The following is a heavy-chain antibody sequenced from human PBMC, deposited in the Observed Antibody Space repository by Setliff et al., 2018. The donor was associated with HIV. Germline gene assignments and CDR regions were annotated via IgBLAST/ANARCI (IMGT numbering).Heavy chain of an antibody. CDR3: ATTSHGYSTGWGPDY. J-gene: IGHJ4*02. CDR1: GGSISSRNYY. D-gene: IGHD6-19*01. Sequence: PSETLSLTCTVSGGSISSRNYYWGWIRQPPGKGLEWIGSTSYGGSTYYNPSFKSRVAISVDTSKNQFSLKLSSVTAADTAVYYCATTSHGYSTGWGPDYWGQGTLVTVSS. V-gene: IGHV4-39*07. CDR2: TSYGGST.